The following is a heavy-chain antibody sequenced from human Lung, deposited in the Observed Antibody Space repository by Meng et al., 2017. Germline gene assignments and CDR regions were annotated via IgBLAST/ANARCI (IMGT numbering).Heavy chain of an antibody. D-gene: IGHD4-11*01. J-gene: IGHJ4*02. Sequence: HLQQWGAVRLKPSETLSLTCVVSGGSCSDYYWSWIRQPPGKGLEWIGEINHSGSTNYNPSLESRATISVDTSQNNLSLKLSSVTAADSAVYYCARGPTTMAHDFDYWGQGTLVTVSS. CDR3: ARGPTTMAHDFDY. V-gene: IGHV4-34*01. CDR1: GGSCSDYY. CDR2: INHSGST.